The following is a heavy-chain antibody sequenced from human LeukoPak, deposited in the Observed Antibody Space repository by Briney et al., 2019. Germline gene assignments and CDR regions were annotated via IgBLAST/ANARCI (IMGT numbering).Heavy chain of an antibody. D-gene: IGHD3-3*01. CDR2: ISGSGGST. CDR1: GFTFSSYA. J-gene: IGHJ4*02. CDR3: AKDRVSYDFWNGYLSEY. V-gene: IGHV3-23*01. Sequence: GGSLRLSCAASGFTFSSYAMSWVRQAPGKGLEWVSAISGSGGSTYYADSVKGRFTISRDNSKNTLYLQMNSLRAEDTAVYYCAKDRVSYDFWNGYLSEYWGRGTLVTVSS.